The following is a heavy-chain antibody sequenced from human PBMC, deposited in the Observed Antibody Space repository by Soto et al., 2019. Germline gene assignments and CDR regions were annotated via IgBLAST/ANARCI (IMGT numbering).Heavy chain of an antibody. CDR1: GGTFSNYT. Sequence: QVQLVQSGAEVKKPGSSVKVSCKASGGTFSNYTISWVRQAPGQGLEWMGRVIPILGVPNYAQKFQGRVTIAADTSTSAAYMKLSSLRFEDTAVYFCATDRYNILTGVYNERGLTWFDSWGQGTLVTVSS. CDR3: ATDRYNILTGVYNERGLTWFDS. D-gene: IGHD3-9*01. V-gene: IGHV1-69*08. CDR2: VIPILGVP. J-gene: IGHJ5*01.